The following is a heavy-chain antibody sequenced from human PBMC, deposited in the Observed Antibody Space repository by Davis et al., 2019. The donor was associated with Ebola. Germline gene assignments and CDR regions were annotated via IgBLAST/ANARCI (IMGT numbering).Heavy chain of an antibody. CDR2: IKQDGSEK. D-gene: IGHD5-18*01. CDR3: AKGRGYSYGSDY. V-gene: IGHV3-7*01. CDR1: GFTFSNAW. Sequence: PGESLRLSCAASGFTFSNAWMSWVRQAPGKGLEWVANIKQDGSEKYYVDSVKGRFTISRDNAKNSLYLQMNSLRAEDTAVYYCAKGRGYSYGSDYWGQGTLVTVSS. J-gene: IGHJ4*02.